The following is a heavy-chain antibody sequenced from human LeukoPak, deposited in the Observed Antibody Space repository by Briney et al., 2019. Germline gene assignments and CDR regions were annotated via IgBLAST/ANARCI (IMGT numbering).Heavy chain of an antibody. Sequence: TGGSLRLSCAASGFTFDDYAMHWVRQAPGKGLEWVSGISWNSGSIGYADSVKGRFTISRDNAKNSLYLQMNSLRAEDTALYYCAKGRRGYSYGSTFDYWGQGTLVTVSS. V-gene: IGHV3-9*01. J-gene: IGHJ4*02. CDR3: AKGRRGYSYGSTFDY. CDR2: ISWNSGSI. D-gene: IGHD5-18*01. CDR1: GFTFDDYA.